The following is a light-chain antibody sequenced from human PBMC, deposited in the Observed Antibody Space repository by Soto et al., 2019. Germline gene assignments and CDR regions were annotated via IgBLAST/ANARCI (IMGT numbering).Light chain of an antibody. CDR1: QGVNSY. CDR2: AAS. CDR3: QQLNYYPLT. Sequence: DIQLTQSPSFLSASVGDRVTITCRASQGVNSYLAWFQQQPGKAPKLLIYAASTLQGGVPSRFSGSGSGTEFTLTISSLQPEDFATYYCQQLNYYPLTFGGGTKVDIK. V-gene: IGKV1-9*01. J-gene: IGKJ4*01.